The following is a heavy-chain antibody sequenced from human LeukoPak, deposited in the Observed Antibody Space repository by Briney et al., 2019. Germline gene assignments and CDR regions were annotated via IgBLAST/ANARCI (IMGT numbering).Heavy chain of an antibody. J-gene: IGHJ6*03. Sequence: KPSETLSLTCTVSGGSISSSSYYWGWIRQPPGKGLEWIGSIYYSGSTYYNPSLKSRVTISVDTSKNQFSLKLSSVTAADTAVYYCARSPKLLWFGTHYYYMDVWGKGTTVTVSS. D-gene: IGHD3-10*01. CDR3: ARSPKLLWFGTHYYYMDV. V-gene: IGHV4-39*01. CDR1: GGSISSSSYY. CDR2: IYYSGST.